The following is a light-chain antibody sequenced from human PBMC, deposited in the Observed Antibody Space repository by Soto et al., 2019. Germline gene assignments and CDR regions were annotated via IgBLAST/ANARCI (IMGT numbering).Light chain of an antibody. CDR3: QQDYATPLT. J-gene: IGKJ2*01. CDR2: WAS. Sequence: DIVMTQSPDSLAVSLGERATINCKSSQSVLSSSDSRNYLAWYQQKPGQPPKLLLYWASTRQSGVPDRFSGGGSDTDFILTINSLQAEDVAVYYCQQDYATPLTFGQGTKLDIK. CDR1: QSVLSSSDSRNY. V-gene: IGKV4-1*01.